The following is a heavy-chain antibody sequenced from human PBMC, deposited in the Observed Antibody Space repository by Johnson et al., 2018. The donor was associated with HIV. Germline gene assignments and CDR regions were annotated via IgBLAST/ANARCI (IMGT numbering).Heavy chain of an antibody. V-gene: IGHV3-9*01. CDR1: GFTFDDYA. D-gene: IGHD3-3*01. CDR2: ISWNSGSI. Sequence: VQLVESGGGLVQPGRSLRLSCAASGFTFDDYAMHWVRQAPGKGLEWVSGISWNSGSIGYADSVKGRFTISRDNAKNSLYLQMNSLRAEDTAVYYCTRRSPYDAFDIWGQGTVLTVSS. J-gene: IGHJ3*02. CDR3: TRRSPYDAFDI.